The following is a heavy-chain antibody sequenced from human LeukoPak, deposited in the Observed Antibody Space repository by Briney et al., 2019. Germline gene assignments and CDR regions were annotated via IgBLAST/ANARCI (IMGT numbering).Heavy chain of an antibody. CDR2: IIPIFGTT. Sequence: GASVKVSCKASGGTFSNYAISWVRQAPGQGLEWMGGIIPIFGTTYYAQKFQGRVTITADKSTSTVYMELSSLISEDTAVYYCARGNVLMVYAIILDYWGQGTLVTVSS. J-gene: IGHJ4*02. V-gene: IGHV1-69*06. D-gene: IGHD2-8*01. CDR3: ARGNVLMVYAIILDY. CDR1: GGTFSNYA.